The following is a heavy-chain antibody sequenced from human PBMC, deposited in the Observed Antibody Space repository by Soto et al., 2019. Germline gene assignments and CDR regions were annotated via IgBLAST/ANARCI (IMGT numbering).Heavy chain of an antibody. V-gene: IGHV4-34*01. J-gene: IGHJ4*02. CDR2: INHSGST. CDR1: GGSFSGYY. D-gene: IGHD3-9*01. Sequence: QVQLQQWGAGLLKPSETLSLTCAVYGGSFSGYYWSWIRQPPGKGLEWIGEINHSGSTNYNPSLKSRVTISVDTSKNQFSLKLSSVTAADTAVYYCARISGYLDRQVNFDYWGQGTLVTVSS. CDR3: ARISGYLDRQVNFDY.